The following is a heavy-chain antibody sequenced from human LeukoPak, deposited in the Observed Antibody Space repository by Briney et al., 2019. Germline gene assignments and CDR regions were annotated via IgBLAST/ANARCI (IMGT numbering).Heavy chain of an antibody. V-gene: IGHV4-59*01. D-gene: IGHD3-3*01. J-gene: IGHJ5*02. Sequence: SETLSLTCTVSGGSMNTYYWSWLRQPPGEGLEWIGYIYYSGSTNYNPSLKSRVTISVDTSKNQFSLKLTSVTAADTAVYYCSRALVPDLWSGTKIDPWGQGTLVTVSS. CDR1: GGSMNTYY. CDR2: IYYSGST. CDR3: SRALVPDLWSGTKIDP.